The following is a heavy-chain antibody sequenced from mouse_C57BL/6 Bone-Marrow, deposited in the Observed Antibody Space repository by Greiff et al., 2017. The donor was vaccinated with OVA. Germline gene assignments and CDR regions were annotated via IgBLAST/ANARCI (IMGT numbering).Heavy chain of an antibody. J-gene: IGHJ2*01. CDR2: IYPRDGST. CDR3: ARAGDFDY. CDR1: GYTFTSYD. V-gene: IGHV1-85*01. Sequence: VHLVESGPELVKPGASVKLSCKASGYTFTSYDINWVKQRPGQGLEWIGWIYPRDGSTKYNEKFKGKATLTVDTSSSTAYMELHSLTSEDSAVYFCARAGDFDYWGQGTTLTVSS.